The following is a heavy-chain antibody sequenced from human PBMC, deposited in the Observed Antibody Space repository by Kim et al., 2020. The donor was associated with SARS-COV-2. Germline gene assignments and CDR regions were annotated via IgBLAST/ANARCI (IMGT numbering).Heavy chain of an antibody. CDR2: INHSGST. J-gene: IGHJ5*02. CDR1: GGSFSGYY. D-gene: IGHD2-21*02. CDR3: APTLSYCGGDCRETRGWFDP. V-gene: IGHV4-34*01. Sequence: SETLSLTCAVYGGSFSGYYWSWIRQPPGKGLEWIGEINHSGSTNYNPSLKSRVTISVDTSKNQFSLKLSSVTAADTAVYYCAPTLSYCGGDCRETRGWFDPWGQGTLVTVSS.